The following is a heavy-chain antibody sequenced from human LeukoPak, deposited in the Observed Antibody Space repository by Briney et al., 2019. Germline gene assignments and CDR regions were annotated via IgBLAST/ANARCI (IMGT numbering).Heavy chain of an antibody. CDR1: GFTFSSYA. V-gene: IGHV3-30-3*01. J-gene: IGHJ5*02. CDR3: ARSHPGNWFDP. Sequence: PGGSLRLSCAASGFTFSSYAMHWVRQAPGKGLEWVAVISYDGSNKYYADSVKGRFTISRDNSKNTPYLQMNSLRAEDTAVYYCARSHPGNWFDPWGQGTLVTVSS. CDR2: ISYDGSNK.